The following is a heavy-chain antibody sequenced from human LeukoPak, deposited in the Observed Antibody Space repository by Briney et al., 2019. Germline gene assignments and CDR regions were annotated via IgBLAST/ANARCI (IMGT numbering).Heavy chain of an antibody. CDR3: TNEDYYYDSSGYPRDYYGMDV. CDR1: GFTFGDYA. J-gene: IGHJ6*02. CDR2: IRSKAYGGTT. Sequence: GGSLRLSCTASGFTFGDYAMSWVRQAPGKGLEWVGFIRSKAYGGTTEYAASVKGRFTISRDDSKSIAYLQMNSLKTEDTAVYYCTNEDYYYDSSGYPRDYYGMDVWGQGTTVTLSS. V-gene: IGHV3-49*04. D-gene: IGHD3-22*01.